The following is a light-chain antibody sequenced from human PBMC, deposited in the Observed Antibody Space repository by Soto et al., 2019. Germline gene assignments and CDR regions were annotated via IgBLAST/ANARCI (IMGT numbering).Light chain of an antibody. CDR1: QSVSSS. CDR2: GAS. J-gene: IGKJ1*01. CDR3: QQYAVSTRT. V-gene: IGKV3-20*01. Sequence: EIVLTQSPGTLSLSPGERATLSCRASQSVSSSLAWYQQKPGQAPRLLIYGASSRATGIPDRFSGSGSGTYFTLIISRLESEDFAVYYCQQYAVSTRTFGHGTTVEVK.